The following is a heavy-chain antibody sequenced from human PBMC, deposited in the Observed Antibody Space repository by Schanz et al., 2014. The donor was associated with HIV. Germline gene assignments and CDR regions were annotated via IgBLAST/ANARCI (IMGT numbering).Heavy chain of an antibody. Sequence: QVQLVQSGAEVKKPGSSVKVSCKASGGTFSSDAFIWVRQAPGQGLEWMGGIIPIFGTANYAPKFQGRVTIIADKSTSAAYMELSSLRSEDTAVYYCVRGVIYYDSGSYYNYFDYWGQGTLVTVSS. CDR1: GGTFSSDA. CDR3: VRGVIYYDSGSYYNYFDY. V-gene: IGHV1-69*06. CDR2: IIPIFGTA. D-gene: IGHD3-10*01. J-gene: IGHJ4*02.